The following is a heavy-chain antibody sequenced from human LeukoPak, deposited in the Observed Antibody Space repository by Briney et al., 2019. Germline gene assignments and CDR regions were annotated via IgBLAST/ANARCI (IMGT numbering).Heavy chain of an antibody. CDR2: ISGGGRST. J-gene: IGHJ4*02. D-gene: IGHD6-13*01. V-gene: IGHV3-23*01. CDR1: GFTFNIYA. CDR3: AKDQGSSTLYYFDY. Sequence: SGGSLRLSCAASGFTFNIYAMSWVRQAPGKGLEWVSAISGGGRSTYYADSAKGRFTISRDNSKNTLYLQMNSLRAEDTAVYYCAKDQGSSTLYYFDYWGQGTLVTVSS.